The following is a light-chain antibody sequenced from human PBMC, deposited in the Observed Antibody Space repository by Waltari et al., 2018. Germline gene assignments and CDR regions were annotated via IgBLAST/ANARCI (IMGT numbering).Light chain of an antibody. CDR2: EAS. V-gene: IGKV3-15*01. J-gene: IGKJ2*01. Sequence: EIVMTQSPATLSVSPEGGATLSCRAIRAISSNVAWYQQRPGQSLRLLIFEASTRATGIPERFSGSWSGPEFTLTISSLQSEDSAVYFCQQFNTGYSFGQGTKLEI. CDR1: RAISSN. CDR3: QQFNTGYS.